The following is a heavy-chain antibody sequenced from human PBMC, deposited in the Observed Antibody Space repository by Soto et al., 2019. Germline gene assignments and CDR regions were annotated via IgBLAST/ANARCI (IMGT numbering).Heavy chain of an antibody. CDR1: GGTFSRYS. CDR2: IVPIFGTR. V-gene: IGHV1-69*01. D-gene: IGHD3-22*01. Sequence: QVQLVQSGAEVKKPGSSVKVSCKISGGTFSRYSISWVRQAPGQGLEWMGGIVPIFGTRNYAQKFQDRVTITTDESATTANIELSNPRSEDTAVYYCARPYEGGYSSNHHYYYALDVWGQGTAVTVSS. J-gene: IGHJ6*02. CDR3: ARPYEGGYSSNHHYYYALDV.